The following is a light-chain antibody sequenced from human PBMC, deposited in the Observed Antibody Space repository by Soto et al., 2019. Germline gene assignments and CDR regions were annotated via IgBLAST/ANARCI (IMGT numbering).Light chain of an antibody. J-gene: IGKJ4*01. CDR3: QQYSAWPLT. CDR1: QSVSNN. CDR2: GAS. V-gene: IGKV3D-15*01. Sequence: EIVLTQSPATLSVSPGERAALSCRASQSVSNNLAWYQQKPGQPPRLLIFGASTRATGIPARFSGSGSEAEFALTISTLQSEDFAVYYCQQYSAWPLTFGGGTKVEIK.